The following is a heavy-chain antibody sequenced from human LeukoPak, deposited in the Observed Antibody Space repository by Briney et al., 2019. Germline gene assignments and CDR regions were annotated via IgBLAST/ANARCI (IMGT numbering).Heavy chain of an antibody. CDR2: IITYNGHT. D-gene: IGHD4-17*01. CDR1: GYTFTSYA. CDR3: AKTTVTSEDYFYYYMDV. J-gene: IGHJ6*03. V-gene: IGHV1-18*01. Sequence: ASVKVSCMAPGYTFTSYAISWVRQAPGQGLEWMGWIITYNGHTYYAQRFQGRLTMTTDTSTSTAYTELRSLRSDDTAVYYCAKTTVTSEDYFYYYMDVWGKGTTVTVSS.